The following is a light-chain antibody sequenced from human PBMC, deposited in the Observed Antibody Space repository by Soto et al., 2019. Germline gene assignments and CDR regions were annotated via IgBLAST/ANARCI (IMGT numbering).Light chain of an antibody. V-gene: IGLV3-21*02. J-gene: IGLJ3*02. CDR1: NIGSKS. CDR2: DDS. CDR3: QVWDSSADHTV. Sequence: SYELTQPPSVSVAPGQTATITCGGNNIGSKSVHWYQQRPGQAPVLVVYDDSDRPSGIPERFSGSNSGNTATLTISRVEDGDEADYYCQVWDSSADHTVFGGGTKLTVL.